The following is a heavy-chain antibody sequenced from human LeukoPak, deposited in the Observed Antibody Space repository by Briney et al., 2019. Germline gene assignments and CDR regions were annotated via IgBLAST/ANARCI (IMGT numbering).Heavy chain of an antibody. J-gene: IGHJ4*02. CDR2: IYHSGST. D-gene: IGHD2-15*01. Sequence: KPSETLSLTCAVSGYSISSGYYWGWIRQPPVKGLEWIGSIYHSGSTYYNPSLKSRVTISVDTSKNQFSLKLSSVTAADTAVYYCARGVASFDYWGQGTLVTVSS. CDR3: ARGVASFDY. CDR1: GYSISSGYY. V-gene: IGHV4-38-2*01.